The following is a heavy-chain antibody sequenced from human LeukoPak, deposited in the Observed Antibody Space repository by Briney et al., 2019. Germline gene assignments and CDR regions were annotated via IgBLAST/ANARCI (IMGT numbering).Heavy chain of an antibody. Sequence: SETLSLTCTVSGGSISRSSFYWAWLRQPPGRGREWVGSVYNSGSTYYNPSLKSRVTISEDTSKNHFSLKLTSVTAADTAVYYCASLTDARWFDPWGQGALVTVSS. V-gene: IGHV4-39*02. CDR2: VYNSGST. CDR1: GGSISRSSFY. CDR3: ASLTDARWFDP. J-gene: IGHJ5*02.